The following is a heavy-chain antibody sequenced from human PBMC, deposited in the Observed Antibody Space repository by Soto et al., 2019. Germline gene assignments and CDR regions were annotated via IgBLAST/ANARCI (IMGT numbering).Heavy chain of an antibody. D-gene: IGHD3-22*01. Sequence: PSETLSLTCAVYGGSFSGYYWSWIRQSPGKGLEWIGEINHSGSTNHNPSLKSRVAISVDTSKNQFSLKLRSVTAADTAVYYCARKDYYDSSSYYYRGYFQHWGQGTLVTVSS. CDR2: INHSGST. V-gene: IGHV4-34*01. CDR3: ARKDYYDSSSYYYRGYFQH. J-gene: IGHJ1*01. CDR1: GGSFSGYY.